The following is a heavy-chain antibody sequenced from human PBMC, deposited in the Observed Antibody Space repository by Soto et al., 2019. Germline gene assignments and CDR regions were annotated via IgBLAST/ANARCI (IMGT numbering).Heavy chain of an antibody. CDR2: INHSGNT. CDR3: ARDREAYPYNWFDP. Sequence: SETLSLTCAVYSGSFSGYYWSWIRQPPGKGLEWIGEINHSGNTNYNPSLKSRVTISIDTSKNQFYLKLTSVTAADTAVYYCARDREAYPYNWFDPWGQGTLVTVSS. J-gene: IGHJ5*02. V-gene: IGHV4-34*01. D-gene: IGHD1-26*01. CDR1: SGSFSGYY.